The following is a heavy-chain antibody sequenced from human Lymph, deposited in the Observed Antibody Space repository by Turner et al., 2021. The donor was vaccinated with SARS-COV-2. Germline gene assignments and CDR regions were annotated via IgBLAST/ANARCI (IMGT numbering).Heavy chain of an antibody. CDR3: ARREWGGSLGHIDY. D-gene: IGHD3-3*01. Sequence: EGQLVQSGAEVTNPGESLKLSCRGSGYTYTSYWIGWVRQMPGRGLEWMGIIYPGDTDTRYSPSFQGQVTISADKSISTAYLQWSSLKASDTAMYYCARREWGGSLGHIDYWGQGTLVTVSS. CDR2: IYPGDTDT. CDR1: GYTYTSYW. J-gene: IGHJ4*02. V-gene: IGHV5-51*01.